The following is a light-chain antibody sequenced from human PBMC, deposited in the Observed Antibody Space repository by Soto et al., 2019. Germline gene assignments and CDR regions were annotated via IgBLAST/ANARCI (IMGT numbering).Light chain of an antibody. CDR3: SSYTTSNTLV. CDR1: SSDVGGQNY. CDR2: DVS. V-gene: IGLV2-14*01. J-gene: IGLJ3*02. Sequence: QSALTQPASVSGSPGQSITISCTGASSDVGGQNYVSWYQQNPGKAPKLVIYDVSNRPSGVSNRFSGSKSGSTASLTISGLQAEDEADYYCSSYTTSNTLVFGGGTKVTVL.